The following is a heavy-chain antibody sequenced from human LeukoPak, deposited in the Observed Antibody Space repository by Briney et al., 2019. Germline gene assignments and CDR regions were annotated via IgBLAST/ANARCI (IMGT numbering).Heavy chain of an antibody. D-gene: IGHD5-12*01. J-gene: IGHJ3*02. CDR1: GGSISSYY. Sequence: SETLSLTCTVSGGSISSYYWSWIRQPPGKGLEWIGYIYYSGSTNYNPFLKSRVTISVDTSKNQFSLKLSSVTAADTAVYYCARSKWGYSGYDFAFDIWGQGTMVTVSS. V-gene: IGHV4-59*12. CDR2: IYYSGST. CDR3: ARSKWGYSGYDFAFDI.